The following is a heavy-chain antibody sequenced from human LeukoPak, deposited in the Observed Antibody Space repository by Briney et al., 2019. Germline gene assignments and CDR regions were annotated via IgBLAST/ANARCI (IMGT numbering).Heavy chain of an antibody. V-gene: IGHV3-23*01. CDR3: AKDLKPYYYGSGSYYSISPFDY. CDR1: GFTFSSSA. D-gene: IGHD3-10*01. J-gene: IGHJ4*02. CDR2: ISNNGGYT. Sequence: QPGGSLRLSCAASGFTFSSSAMSWVRQAPGKGLEWVSAISNNGGYTYYADSVQGRFTISRDNSKSTLCLQMNSLRAEDTAVYYCAKDLKPYYYGSGSYYSISPFDYWGQGTLVTVSS.